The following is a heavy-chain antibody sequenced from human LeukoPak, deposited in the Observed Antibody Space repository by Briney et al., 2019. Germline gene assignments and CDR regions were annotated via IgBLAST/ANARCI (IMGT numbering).Heavy chain of an antibody. CDR1: GFTFSSYA. CDR2: IRYDGSNK. D-gene: IGHD5-18*01. Sequence: GRSLRLSCAASGFTFSSYAMHWVRQAPGKGLEWVAFIRYDGSNKYYADSVKGRFTISRDNSKNTLYLQMNSLRAEDTAVYYCAKEERYSYGYVYFDYWGQGTLVTVSS. V-gene: IGHV3-30*02. J-gene: IGHJ4*02. CDR3: AKEERYSYGYVYFDY.